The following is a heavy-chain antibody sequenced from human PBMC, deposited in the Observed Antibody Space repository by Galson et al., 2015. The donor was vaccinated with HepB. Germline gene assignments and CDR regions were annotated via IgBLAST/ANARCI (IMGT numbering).Heavy chain of an antibody. D-gene: IGHD2-15*01. CDR2: ITSTSSTI. V-gene: IGHV3-48*02. J-gene: IGHJ3*02. Sequence: SLRLSCAASGFTFSNYGMNWVRQAPGKGLEWVSYITSTSSTIYYADSVKGRFTMSRDNAKNSLYLQMDSLRDEDTAVYYCARDQLGYCSAKTSYNSHAFDIWGRGTMVTVSS. CDR1: GFTFSNYG. CDR3: ARDQLGYCSAKTSYNSHAFDI.